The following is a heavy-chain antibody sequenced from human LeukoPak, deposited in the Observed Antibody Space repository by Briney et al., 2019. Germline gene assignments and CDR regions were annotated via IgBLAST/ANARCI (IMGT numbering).Heavy chain of an antibody. V-gene: IGHV4-34*01. CDR1: GGSFSGYY. J-gene: IGHJ4*02. Sequence: SETLSLTCAVYGGSFSGYYWSWIRQPPGKGLEWIGEINHSGSTNYNPSLKSRVTISVDTSKNQFSLKLSSVTAADTAVYYCARPRVAGKVYYFDYWGRGTLVTVSS. CDR2: INHSGST. CDR3: ARPRVAGKVYYFDY. D-gene: IGHD6-13*01.